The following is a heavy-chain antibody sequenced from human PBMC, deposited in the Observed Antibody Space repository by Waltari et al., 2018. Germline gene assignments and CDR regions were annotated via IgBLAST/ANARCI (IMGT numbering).Heavy chain of an antibody. Sequence: QVQLVESGGGVVQPGGCLGLSCAASGCTVRSHGRHRGGKAPGKGLEWVGFIRYDGSNKDYADSVKGRFTISRDNSKNTLYLQMNSLRAEDTAVYYCAKVGDGYNDAFDIWGQGTMVTVSS. CDR3: AKVGDGYNDAFDI. CDR2: IRYDGSNK. V-gene: IGHV3-30*02. D-gene: IGHD5-12*01. CDR1: GCTVRSHG. J-gene: IGHJ3*02.